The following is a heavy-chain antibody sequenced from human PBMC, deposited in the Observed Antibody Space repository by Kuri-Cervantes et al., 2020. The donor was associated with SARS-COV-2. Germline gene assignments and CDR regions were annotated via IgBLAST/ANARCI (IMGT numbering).Heavy chain of an antibody. D-gene: IGHD1-1*01. J-gene: IGHJ4*02. Sequence: GGSLRLSCAASGFTFSNYSMNWVRQAQGKGLEWVSSICSSSSCANYAESVKGRFTISRDNTKNSRYLQMNSLRTEDAAIYYCARDGPDNTNPDYWGQGTLVTVSS. CDR3: ARDGPDNTNPDY. CDR2: ICSSSSCA. CDR1: GFTFSNYS. V-gene: IGHV3-21*01.